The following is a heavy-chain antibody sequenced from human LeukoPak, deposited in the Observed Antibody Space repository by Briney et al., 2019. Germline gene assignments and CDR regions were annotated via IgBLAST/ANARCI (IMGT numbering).Heavy chain of an antibody. CDR2: IIPIFGTA. V-gene: IGHV1-69*05. D-gene: IGHD2-21*02. J-gene: IGHJ4*02. CDR1: GGTFSSYA. Sequence: SVKVSCKASGGTFSSYAISWVRQAPGQGLEWMGGIIPIFGTANYAQKFQGRVTITTDESTSTAYMGLSSLRSEDTAVYYCARARFCGGDCYAAADYWGQGTLVTVSS. CDR3: ARARFCGGDCYAAADY.